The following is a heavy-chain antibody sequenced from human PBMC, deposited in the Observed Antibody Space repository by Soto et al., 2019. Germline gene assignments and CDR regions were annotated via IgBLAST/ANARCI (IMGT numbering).Heavy chain of an antibody. D-gene: IGHD3-3*01. V-gene: IGHV1-69*06. CDR3: NRGSEYDFWSGYL. J-gene: IGHJ4*02. Sequence: QERLVQSGAEVRKPGSSVKVSCKVTGGTSTRYAINWVRQAPGQGLEWMGGIVPMFGTSKYAQKLQGRVTITADTSTNIAYMELRSLRSEDTAAYYCNRGSEYDFWSGYLWGQGTLVSVSS. CDR2: IVPMFGTS. CDR1: GGTSTRYA.